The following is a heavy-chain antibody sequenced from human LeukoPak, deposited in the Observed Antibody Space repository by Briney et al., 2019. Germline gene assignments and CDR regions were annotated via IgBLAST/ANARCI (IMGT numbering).Heavy chain of an antibody. CDR2: FSLDSNRI. D-gene: IGHD2-15*01. Sequence: PGRSLRLSCVASLVTLDLYAMHWVRQAPGKGLEWVSGFSLDSNRIDYADSVKGRFTISRDSAKNSLYLQMNSLRPEDTAVYYCGNDITPGGMDVWGQGTTVTVSS. V-gene: IGHV3-9*01. J-gene: IGHJ6*02. CDR1: LVTLDLYA. CDR3: GNDITPGGMDV.